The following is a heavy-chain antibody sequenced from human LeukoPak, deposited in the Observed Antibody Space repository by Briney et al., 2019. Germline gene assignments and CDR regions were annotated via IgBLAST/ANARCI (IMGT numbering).Heavy chain of an antibody. CDR3: ARDRAELNVWLDP. CDR2: ISGDNGNR. D-gene: IGHD1-1*01. V-gene: IGHV1-18*01. J-gene: IGHJ5*02. CDR1: GYTFGIYG. Sequence: EASVKVSCKASGYTFGIYGISWVRQAPGQGFEWMGWISGDNGNRLIAEKFQGRVTMTAETPTSTAYMELGSLRSDDTAIYYCARDRAELNVWLDPWGQGTLVTVSS.